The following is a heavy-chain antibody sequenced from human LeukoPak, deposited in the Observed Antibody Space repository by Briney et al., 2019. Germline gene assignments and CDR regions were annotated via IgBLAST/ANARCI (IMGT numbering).Heavy chain of an antibody. CDR3: AKVTPGSFFDY. CDR1: GFTFSSYA. J-gene: IGHJ4*02. Sequence: GGSLRLTCSASGFTFSSYAMSWVRQAPGKGLEWVSAISGSGGSTYYADSVKGRFTISSDNSKNTLYLQMNSLRAEDTAVYYCAKVTPGSFFDYWGQGTLVTVSS. CDR2: ISGSGGST. D-gene: IGHD3-16*02. V-gene: IGHV3-23*01.